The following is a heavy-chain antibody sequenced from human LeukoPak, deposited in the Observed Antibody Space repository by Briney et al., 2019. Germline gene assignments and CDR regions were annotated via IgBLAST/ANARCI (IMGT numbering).Heavy chain of an antibody. Sequence: SETLSLTCTVSGGFISSSSYYWGWIRQPPGKGLEWIGSIYYSGSTYYNPSLKSRVTISVDTSKNQFSLKLSSVTAADTAVYYCARHEWGYSSGRYAFDIWGQGTMVTVSS. D-gene: IGHD6-19*01. CDR2: IYYSGST. CDR3: ARHEWGYSSGRYAFDI. V-gene: IGHV4-39*01. CDR1: GGFISSSSYY. J-gene: IGHJ3*02.